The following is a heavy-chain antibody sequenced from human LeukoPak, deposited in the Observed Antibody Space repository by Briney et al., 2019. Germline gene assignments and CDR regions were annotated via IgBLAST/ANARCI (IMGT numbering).Heavy chain of an antibody. Sequence: ASVKVSCKASGYIFTGYFIHWVRQAPGQGLEWMGWVNPNSAGTNCAHNFQGRVIMTTDTSISTAYMELSTLRSDDSAIYYCARAEGWTLNNMDVWGRGTTVTVSS. J-gene: IGHJ6*03. CDR2: VNPNSAGT. CDR3: ARAEGWTLNNMDV. V-gene: IGHV1-2*02. D-gene: IGHD2-15*01. CDR1: GYIFTGYF.